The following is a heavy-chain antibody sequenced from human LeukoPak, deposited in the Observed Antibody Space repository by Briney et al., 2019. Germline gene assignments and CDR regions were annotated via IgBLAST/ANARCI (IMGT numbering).Heavy chain of an antibody. CDR2: INTNTGNP. CDR3: ASHSGNYAIDY. Sequence: EASVKVSCKASGYTFTKYLMNWVRQAPGQGLEWMGWINTNTGNPTYAQGFTGRFVFSLDTSVSTAYLQISSLQAEDTAVYYCASHSGNYAIDYWGQGTQVTVSS. CDR1: GYTFTKYL. V-gene: IGHV7-4-1*02. D-gene: IGHD1-26*01. J-gene: IGHJ4*02.